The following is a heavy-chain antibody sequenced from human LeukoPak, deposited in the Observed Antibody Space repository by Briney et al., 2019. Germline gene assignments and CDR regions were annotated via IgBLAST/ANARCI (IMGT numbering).Heavy chain of an antibody. J-gene: IGHJ4*02. V-gene: IGHV1-2*02. CDR3: ARDHLGYCSSTSCSL. CDR1: GYTFTGYY. D-gene: IGHD2-2*01. Sequence: ASVKVSCKASGYTFTGYYMHWVRQAPGQGLEWMGWINPNSGGTNYAQKFQGRVTMTRGTSISTAYMELSRLRSDDTAVYYCARDHLGYCSSTSCSLWGQGTLVTVSS. CDR2: INPNSGGT.